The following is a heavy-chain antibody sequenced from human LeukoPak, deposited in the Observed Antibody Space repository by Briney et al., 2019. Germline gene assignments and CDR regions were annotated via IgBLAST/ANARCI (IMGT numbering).Heavy chain of an antibody. J-gene: IGHJ4*02. CDR3: ARDFSMVREGFDY. CDR1: GYTFSSYV. CDR2: ISGNDGNT. Sequence: GSVKVPCTASGYTFSSYVMSWVRQAPGQGLEWMGCISGNDGNTNYAQKVQGRVTMTTDTSTSTAYMELRSLRSDDTAVYYCARDFSMVREGFDYWGQGTLVTVSS. D-gene: IGHD3-10*01. V-gene: IGHV1-18*04.